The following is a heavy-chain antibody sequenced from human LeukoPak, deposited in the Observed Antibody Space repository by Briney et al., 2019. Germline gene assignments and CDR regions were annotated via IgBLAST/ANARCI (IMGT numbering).Heavy chain of an antibody. CDR2: ISGSGGST. J-gene: IGHJ6*03. Sequence: GGSLRLSCAASGFTFSSYAMSWVRQAPGKGLEWVSAISGSGGSTYYADSVKGRFTISRDNSKNTLYLQMNSLRAKDTAVYYCAKDRDHYGDYVGYYYYMDVWGKGTTVTVSS. CDR1: GFTFSSYA. CDR3: AKDRDHYGDYVGYYYYMDV. D-gene: IGHD4-17*01. V-gene: IGHV3-23*01.